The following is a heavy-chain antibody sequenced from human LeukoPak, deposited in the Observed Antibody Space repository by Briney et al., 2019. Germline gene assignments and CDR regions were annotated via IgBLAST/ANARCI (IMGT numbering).Heavy chain of an antibody. D-gene: IGHD2-21*01. V-gene: IGHV3-11*01. CDR3: GRGPPLGGEVYAFDI. J-gene: IGHJ3*02. CDR2: ISSSGSTI. Sequence: GGSLRLSCAASGFTFSDYYMSWIRQAPGKGLEWVSYISSSGSTIYYADSVKGRFTISRDNAKNSLYLQMNSLRAEDEAVYFRGRGPPLGGEVYAFDIWGQETTVTVSS. CDR1: GFTFSDYY.